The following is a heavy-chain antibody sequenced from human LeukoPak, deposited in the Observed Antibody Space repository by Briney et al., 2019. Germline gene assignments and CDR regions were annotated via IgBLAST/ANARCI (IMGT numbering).Heavy chain of an antibody. CDR2: VRRNYET. CDR3: ARQTNSCHDY. J-gene: IGHJ4*02. CDR1: GFTLSGSH. D-gene: IGHD2-2*01. V-gene: IGHV3-73*01. Sequence: GGSLKLSCAASGFTLSGSHMHWVRQAPGKGLEWVGHVRRNYETTYGASVKGRFTISRDDSENTAYLHMNNLKTEDTAIYFCARQTNSCHDYWGQGTLVTVSS.